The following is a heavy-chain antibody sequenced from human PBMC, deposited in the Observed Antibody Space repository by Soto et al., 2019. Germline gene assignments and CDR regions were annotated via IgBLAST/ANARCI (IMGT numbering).Heavy chain of an antibody. V-gene: IGHV4-59*08. CDR2: IYHSGST. Sequence: PSETLSLTCTVSGGSISSYYWSWIRQPPGKGLEWIGFIYHSGSTNYNPSLKSRITISIDTSKNQFSLKLTSVTAADTAVYYCARLYFDGSGYYYFDYWGQGTLVTVSS. CDR3: ARLYFDGSGYYYFDY. J-gene: IGHJ4*02. CDR1: GGSISSYY. D-gene: IGHD3-22*01.